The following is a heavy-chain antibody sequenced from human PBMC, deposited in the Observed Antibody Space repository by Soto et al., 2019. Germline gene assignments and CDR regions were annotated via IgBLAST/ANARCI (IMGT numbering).Heavy chain of an antibody. CDR1: GGSITXXX. J-gene: IGHJ4*02. Sequence: TCTXXGGSITXXXXXXIRQPXXKXLEWIGYVYYSGSTKYNPSLESRVTISADTSKXXXSLRVTSVTAADTAVYYCAKYRRSDAXGYTLDFWGQGILVTVSS. CDR2: VYYSGST. V-gene: IGHV4-59*01. CDR3: AKYRRSDAXGYTLDF. D-gene: IGHD5-12*01.